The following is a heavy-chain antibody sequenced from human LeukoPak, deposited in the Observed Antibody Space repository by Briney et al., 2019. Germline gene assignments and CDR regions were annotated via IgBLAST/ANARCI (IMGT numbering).Heavy chain of an antibody. D-gene: IGHD3-22*01. J-gene: IGHJ4*02. CDR1: GYTFTGYY. CDR3: ARPVENYYDSSGYFFDY. V-gene: IGHV1-2*02. Sequence: KPGASVKVSCKASGYTFTGYYMHGVRQAPGQGLEWMGCINPNSGGTNYAQKFQGRVTMTRDTSISTAYMELSRLRSDDTAVYYCARPVENYYDSSGYFFDYWGQGTLVTVSS. CDR2: INPNSGGT.